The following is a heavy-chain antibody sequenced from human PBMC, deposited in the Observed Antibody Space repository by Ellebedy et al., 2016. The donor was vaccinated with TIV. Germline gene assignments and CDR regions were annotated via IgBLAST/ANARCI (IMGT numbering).Heavy chain of an antibody. V-gene: IGHV3-74*01. D-gene: IGHD2-2*01. J-gene: IGHJ3*02. CDR1: GFTFSSYC. CDR2: ISSDGTGT. CDR3: ARVECNSISCPGAFDI. Sequence: GESLKISCAASGFTFSSYCMHWVRQAPGKGLVWVSRISSDGTGTSYADPMQGRFTISRDNAKNTLYLQMNSLRAEDTDVYYCARVECNSISCPGAFDIWGQGTMVTVSS.